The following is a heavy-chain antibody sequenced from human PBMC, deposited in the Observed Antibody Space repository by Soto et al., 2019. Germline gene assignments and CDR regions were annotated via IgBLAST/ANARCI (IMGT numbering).Heavy chain of an antibody. J-gene: IGHJ6*02. CDR1: GGCISSRGYY. D-gene: IGHD5-18*01. Sequence: SETLSLTCTVSGGCISSRGYYWGWIRQPPGKGLEWIGSIYYSGSTYYNPSLKSRVTISVDTSKNQFSLKLSSVTAADTAVYYCACIFSGGYGYGFYYYGMDVWGQGTTLTVSS. CDR3: ACIFSGGYGYGFYYYGMDV. V-gene: IGHV4-39*01. CDR2: IYYSGST.